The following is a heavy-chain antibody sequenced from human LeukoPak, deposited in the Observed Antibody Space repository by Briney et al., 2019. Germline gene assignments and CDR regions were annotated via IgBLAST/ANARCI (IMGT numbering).Heavy chain of an antibody. CDR3: AELGITMIGGV. CDR1: GFTFSNYL. Sequence: PGGSLRLSCAASGFTFSNYLMTWVRQAPGKGLEWVADIKADGSEKYYVDSVKGRFTILRDNAKNSLYLQMNSLRADDTAVYYCAELGITMIGGVWGKGTTVTISS. J-gene: IGHJ6*04. D-gene: IGHD3-10*02. CDR2: IKADGSEK. V-gene: IGHV3-7*01.